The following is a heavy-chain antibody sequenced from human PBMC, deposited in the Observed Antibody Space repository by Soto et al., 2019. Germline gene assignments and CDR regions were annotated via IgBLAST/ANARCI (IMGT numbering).Heavy chain of an antibody. CDR1: GCTFSNYG. Sequence: GGSLRLSCAASGCTFSNYGMHWFRQAPGKGLEWVAIISYDGDNEYYADSVRGRFTISRDNSKNTLYLQTSSLRHEDTAVYYCAKDGGPVYCNSPGCSAKHFDYWGQGA. D-gene: IGHD2-2*01. V-gene: IGHV3-30*18. J-gene: IGHJ4*02. CDR2: ISYDGDNE. CDR3: AKDGGPVYCNSPGCSAKHFDY.